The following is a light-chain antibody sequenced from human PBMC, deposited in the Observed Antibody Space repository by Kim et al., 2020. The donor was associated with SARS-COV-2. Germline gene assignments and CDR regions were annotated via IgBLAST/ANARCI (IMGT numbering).Light chain of an antibody. Sequence: KTSTTSCTHGGSSSARNDLQWYQQHRRSTPTAVIYDNNERPSGGPEQFSCSIVSSSTSSSLTVSALQTDDEADYYCQFFDDNRYWVFGGGTQLTVL. CDR3: QFFDDNRYWV. J-gene: IGLJ3*02. V-gene: IGLV6-57*01. CDR1: GSSSARND. CDR2: DNN.